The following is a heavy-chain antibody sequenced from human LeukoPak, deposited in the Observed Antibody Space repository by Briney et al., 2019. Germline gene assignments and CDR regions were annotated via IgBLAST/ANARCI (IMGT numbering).Heavy chain of an antibody. CDR3: ARDGSALRAYRFGQQDY. V-gene: IGHV3-33*01. J-gene: IGHJ4*02. CDR2: IWYDGSNK. CDR1: GFSFSNYA. Sequence: GRSLRLSCAASGFSFSNYAMHWVRQAPAKGLEWVSLIWYDGSNKYYADSVMGRFTISRDNSKNTLYPQMNSLRAEDTAVYYCARDGSALRAYRFGQQDYWGQGTLVTVSS. D-gene: IGHD3-16*01.